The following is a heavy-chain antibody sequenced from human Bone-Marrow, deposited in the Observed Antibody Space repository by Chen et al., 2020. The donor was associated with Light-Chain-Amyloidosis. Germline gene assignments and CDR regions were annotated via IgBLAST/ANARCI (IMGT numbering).Heavy chain of an antibody. CDR2: ISYDANRD. Sequence: QVQLVGSGGGVVPPGGSLRLSCVPSGFTFSSNAIFWVRQAPGKGLEWVALISYDANRDFYADSVKGRFTVSRDNSKNTLYLQMNSLRIEDTAVYYCAKARLYSGSYWGIVDYWGQGTLVTVSS. CDR3: AKARLYSGSYWGIVDY. J-gene: IGHJ4*02. CDR1: GFTFSSNA. V-gene: IGHV3-30*18. D-gene: IGHD1-26*01.